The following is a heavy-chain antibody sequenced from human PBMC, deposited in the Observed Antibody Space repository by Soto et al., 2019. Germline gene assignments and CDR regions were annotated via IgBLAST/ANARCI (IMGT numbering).Heavy chain of an antibody. V-gene: IGHV2-5*02. CDR1: EFSLSTRGVG. CDR2: LYWDDDE. CDR3: AHRPRGYSYYFDY. Sequence: QITLKESGPTLEKPTQTLTLTCTISEFSLSTRGVGVGWIRQPPGKALEWLALLYWDDDEGYSPSLKSRLTITKDTSKNQVVLTVTNMDPVDTATYYCAHRPRGYSYYFDYWGQGTLVTVSS. D-gene: IGHD5-18*01. J-gene: IGHJ4*02.